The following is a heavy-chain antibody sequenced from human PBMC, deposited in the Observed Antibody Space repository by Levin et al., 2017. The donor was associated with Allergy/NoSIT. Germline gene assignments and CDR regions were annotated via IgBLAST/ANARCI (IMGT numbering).Heavy chain of an antibody. J-gene: IGHJ4*02. CDR1: GFTISGYW. V-gene: IGHV3-74*01. Sequence: ASVKVSCAASGFTISGYWMHWVRQGPGKGMVWAARINSDGSRASYADSVKGRFTISRDNAKNTLSLQMNSLRAEDTAVYYCARVFDGDYGYDYWGQGTLVTVSS. CDR2: INSDGSRA. D-gene: IGHD4-17*01. CDR3: ARVFDGDYGYDY.